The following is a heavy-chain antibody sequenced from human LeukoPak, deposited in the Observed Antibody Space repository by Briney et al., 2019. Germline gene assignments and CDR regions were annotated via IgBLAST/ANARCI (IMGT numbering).Heavy chain of an antibody. CDR2: ISAYNGNT. V-gene: IGHV1-18*01. D-gene: IGHD2-2*01. CDR3: ARCPIFYCSSTSCYYFDY. CDR1: GYTFTSYG. Sequence: ASVKVSCKASGYTFTSYGISWVRQAPGQGREWMGWISAYNGNTNYAQKLQGRVTMTTDTSTSTAYMELRSLRSYDAAVCYCARCPIFYCSSTSCYYFDYWGQGTLVTVSS. J-gene: IGHJ4*02.